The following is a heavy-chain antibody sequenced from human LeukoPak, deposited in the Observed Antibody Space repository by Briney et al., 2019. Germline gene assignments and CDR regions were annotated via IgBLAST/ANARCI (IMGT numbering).Heavy chain of an antibody. CDR1: GFTFSSYS. V-gene: IGHV3-48*01. J-gene: IGHJ4*02. CDR2: ISSSSTI. CDR3: ARDGVGATSSFDY. D-gene: IGHD1-26*01. Sequence: GGSLRLSCAASGFTFSSYSMNWVRQAPGKGLEWVSYISSSSTIYYADSVKGRFTISRDNAKNSLYLQMNSLRAEDTAVYYCARDGVGATSSFDYWGQGTLVTVSS.